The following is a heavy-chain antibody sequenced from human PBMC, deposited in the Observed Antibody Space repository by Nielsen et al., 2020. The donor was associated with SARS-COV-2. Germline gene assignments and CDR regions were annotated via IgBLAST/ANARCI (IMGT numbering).Heavy chain of an antibody. CDR3: ARDTSTTKFDY. J-gene: IGHJ4*02. CDR1: GFSFKTYS. CDR2: ISGSSDYK. V-gene: IGHV3-21*01. Sequence: RGSLRLSCAASGFSFKTYSMNWVRQAPGKGLEWVSCISGSSDYKYYADSVKGRFTISRDNAKNSLFLQMNSLRAEDTAIYYCARDTSTTKFDYWGQGTLVTVSS. D-gene: IGHD1-1*01.